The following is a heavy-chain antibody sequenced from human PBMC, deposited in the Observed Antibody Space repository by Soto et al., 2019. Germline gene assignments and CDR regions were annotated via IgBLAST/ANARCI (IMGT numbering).Heavy chain of an antibody. CDR3: VRSGQLRGYYYYGMDV. CDR2: ISGSGGST. CDR1: GFTFSSYA. J-gene: IGHJ6*02. Sequence: GGSLRLSCAASGFTFSSYAMSWVRQAPGKGLEWVSAISGSGGSTYYADSVKGRFTISRDSSKNTLYLQMNSLRAEDTAVYYCVRSGQLRGYYYYGMDVWGQGTTVTVSS. D-gene: IGHD3-10*01. V-gene: IGHV3-23*01.